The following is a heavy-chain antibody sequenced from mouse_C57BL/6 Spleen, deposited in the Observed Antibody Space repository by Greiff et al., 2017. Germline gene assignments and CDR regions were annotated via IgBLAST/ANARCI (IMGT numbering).Heavy chain of an antibody. CDR2: IDPSDSYT. CDR1: GCTFTSYW. D-gene: IGHD1-1*01. CDR3: AKRSSYWYFDV. Sequence: QVQLQQPGAELVKPGASVKLSCKASGCTFTSYWMQWVKQRPGQGLEWIGEIDPSDSYTNYNQKFEGKATLTVDTSSSTAYMQLSSLTSEDSVVYYGAKRSSYWYFDVWGTGTTVTVSS. J-gene: IGHJ1*03. V-gene: IGHV1-50*01.